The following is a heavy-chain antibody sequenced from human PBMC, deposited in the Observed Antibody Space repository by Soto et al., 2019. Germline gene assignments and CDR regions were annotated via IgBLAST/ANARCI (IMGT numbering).Heavy chain of an antibody. CDR1: GYSISTGFN. CDR3: ARDHRLAPYYIDY. V-gene: IGHV4-38-2*02. Sequence: SETLSLTCVVSGYSISTGFNWGWIRRPPGKGLEWIGSIYHSGSTYYSPSLESRVTLSVDTSKNQFSLKLTSLTAADTAVYYCARDHRLAPYYIDYWGQGTMVTVSS. D-gene: IGHD2-21*01. CDR2: IYHSGST. J-gene: IGHJ4*02.